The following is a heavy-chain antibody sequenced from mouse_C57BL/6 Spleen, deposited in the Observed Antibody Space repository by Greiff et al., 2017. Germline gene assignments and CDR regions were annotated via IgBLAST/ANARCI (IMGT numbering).Heavy chain of an antibody. J-gene: IGHJ3*01. V-gene: IGHV14-4*01. CDR3: TTPYGSAWFAY. CDR1: GFNIKDDY. Sequence: EVQLQQSGAELVRPGASVKLSCTASGFNIKDDYMHWVKQRPEQGLEWIGWIDPENGDTEYASKFQGKGTITADTSSNTAYLQLSSLTSEDTAVYYCTTPYGSAWFAYWGQGTLVTVSA. CDR2: IDPENGDT. D-gene: IGHD2-2*01.